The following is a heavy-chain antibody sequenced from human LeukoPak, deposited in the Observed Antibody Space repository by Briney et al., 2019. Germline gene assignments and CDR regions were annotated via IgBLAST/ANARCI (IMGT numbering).Heavy chain of an antibody. CDR2: ISYDGSNK. CDR1: GFTFSSYG. V-gene: IGHV3-30*03. CDR3: ARTMYITGSSDFDY. Sequence: GGSLRLSCAASGFTFSSYGMHWVRQPPGKGLEWVAVISYDGSNKYYADSVKGRFTISRDNSKNTLYLQMNSLRAEDTALYYCARTMYITGSSDFDYWGQGTLVTVSS. J-gene: IGHJ4*02. D-gene: IGHD1-26*01.